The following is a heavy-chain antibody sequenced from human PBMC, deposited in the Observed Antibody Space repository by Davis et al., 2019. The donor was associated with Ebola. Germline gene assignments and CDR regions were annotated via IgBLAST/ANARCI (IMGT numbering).Heavy chain of an antibody. Sequence: SETLSLTCTVSGGSISSYFWSWIRQPPGKGLEWIGYVYYSGTTNYNPSLKSRVTISVDTSKSQFSLRLNSVTAADTAVYYCATSGELQTFDYWGRGTLVTVSS. CDR1: GGSISSYF. CDR2: VYYSGTT. J-gene: IGHJ4*02. V-gene: IGHV4-59*08. D-gene: IGHD3-10*01. CDR3: ATSGELQTFDY.